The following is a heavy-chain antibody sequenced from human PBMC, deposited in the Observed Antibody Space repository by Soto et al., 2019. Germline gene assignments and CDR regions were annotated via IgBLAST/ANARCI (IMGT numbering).Heavy chain of an antibody. Sequence: ASVQVSXKGSGYTFTSYGISWVRQAPGQGLEWMGWISAYNGNTNYAQKFQGRVTITRDTSASTAYMELSSLRSEDTAVYYCARDGVMITFGGVIVKPLSPDYWGQGTLVTVSS. CDR3: ARDGVMITFGGVIVKPLSPDY. D-gene: IGHD3-16*02. CDR2: ISAYNGNT. J-gene: IGHJ4*02. V-gene: IGHV1-18*01. CDR1: GYTFTSYG.